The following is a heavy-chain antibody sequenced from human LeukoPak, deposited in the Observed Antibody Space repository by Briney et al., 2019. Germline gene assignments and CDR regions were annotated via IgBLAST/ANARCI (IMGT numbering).Heavy chain of an antibody. D-gene: IGHD2-15*01. Sequence: GGSLRLSCAASGFTFSSFWMNWVRQAPGKGLEWVANINQDGSARHYVDSVKGQFTISRDNAKNSLYLQMNSLRAEDTALYYCARDPAAAPYYDYWGQGTLVTVSS. J-gene: IGHJ4*02. V-gene: IGHV3-7*01. CDR2: INQDGSAR. CDR3: ARDPAAAPYYDY. CDR1: GFTFSSFW.